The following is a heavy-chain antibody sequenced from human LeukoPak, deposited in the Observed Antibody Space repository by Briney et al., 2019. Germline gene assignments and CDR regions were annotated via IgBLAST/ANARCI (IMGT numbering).Heavy chain of an antibody. CDR1: GYSISSGYY. J-gene: IGHJ5*02. CDR2: IYHSGST. Sequence: SETLSLTCAVSGYSISSGYYWGWIRQPPGKGLEWIGSIYHSGSTYYNPSLKSRVTISVDTSKNQFSLKLSSVTAADTAVYYCARILDNRFDPWGQGTLVTVSS. V-gene: IGHV4-38-2*01. CDR3: ARILDNRFDP.